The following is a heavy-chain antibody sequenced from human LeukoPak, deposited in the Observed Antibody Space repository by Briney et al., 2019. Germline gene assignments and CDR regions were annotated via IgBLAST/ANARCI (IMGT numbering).Heavy chain of an antibody. CDR3: ARDGEWEHQLGVWSY. CDR1: GFTFSSYW. CDR2: IKQDGSEK. D-gene: IGHD6-13*01. V-gene: IGHV3-7*01. J-gene: IGHJ4*02. Sequence: GGSLRLSCAASGFTFSSYWMSWVRQAPGKGLEWVANIKQDGSEKYYVDSVKGRFTISRDNAKNSLYLQMNSLRAEDTAVYYCARDGEWEHQLGVWSYWGQGTLVTVSS.